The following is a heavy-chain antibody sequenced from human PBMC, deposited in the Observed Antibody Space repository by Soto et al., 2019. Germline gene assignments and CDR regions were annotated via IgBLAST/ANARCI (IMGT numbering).Heavy chain of an antibody. CDR2: ISSSSSYI. CDR1: GFTFSSYS. D-gene: IGHD3-9*01. Sequence: PAGSLSLSCAASGFTFSSYSMNWVRQAPGKGLEWVSSISSSSSYIYYADSVKGRFTISRDNAKNSLYLQMNSLRAEDTAVYYCARDGGYFDWLQYYFDFWGQGTLVTVSS. V-gene: IGHV3-21*01. J-gene: IGHJ4*02. CDR3: ARDGGYFDWLQYYFDF.